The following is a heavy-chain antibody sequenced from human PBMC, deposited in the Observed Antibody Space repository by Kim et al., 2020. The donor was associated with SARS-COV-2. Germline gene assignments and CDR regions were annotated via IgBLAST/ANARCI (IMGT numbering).Heavy chain of an antibody. V-gene: IGHV3-53*01. Sequence: GGSLRLSCAASGFTVSSNYMSWVRQAPGKGLEWVSVIYSGGSTYYADSVKGRFTISRDNSKNTLYLQMNSLRAEDTAVYYCARYLSTYDSSGYYFDYWGQGTLVTVSS. J-gene: IGHJ4*02. D-gene: IGHD3-22*01. CDR3: ARYLSTYDSSGYYFDY. CDR2: IYSGGST. CDR1: GFTVSSNY.